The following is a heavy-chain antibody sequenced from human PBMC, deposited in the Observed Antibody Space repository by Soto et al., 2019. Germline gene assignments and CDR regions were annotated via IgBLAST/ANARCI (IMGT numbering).Heavy chain of an antibody. CDR2: TYFGVNS. J-gene: IGHJ2*01. CDR3: ARSETGGNPHLYFDL. D-gene: IGHD2-15*01. CDR1: GGSLSSNRHF. Sequence: QLQESGPGLAQPSETLSLTCTVSGGSLSSNRHFWARIRQPPGKGLEWIGSTYFGVNSRYNPSLESRVTLSVDTSKNQFSLKLNSVTAADTAIYYCARSETGGNPHLYFDLWGRGTLVTVSS. V-gene: IGHV4-39*01.